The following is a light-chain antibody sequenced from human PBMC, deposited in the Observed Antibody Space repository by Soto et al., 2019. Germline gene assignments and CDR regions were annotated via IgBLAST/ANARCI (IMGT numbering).Light chain of an antibody. CDR2: DAS. CDR1: QSVRSY. J-gene: IGKJ1*01. V-gene: IGKV3-11*01. Sequence: EIMLKQSPATLSLSPGERATLSCRASQSVRSYLAWYQQKPGQAPRLLIYDASNRATGIPARFSGSGSGTDFTLTISSLEPEDFAVYYCQQYNNWPPWAFGQGTKVDIK. CDR3: QQYNNWPPWA.